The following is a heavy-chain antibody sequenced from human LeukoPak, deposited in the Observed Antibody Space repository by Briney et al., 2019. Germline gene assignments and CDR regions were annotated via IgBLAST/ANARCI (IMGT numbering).Heavy chain of an antibody. Sequence: GGSLRLSCAATGFTVSNNYMSGVRQASARGLEWVSSISSSSSYIYYADSVKGRFTISRDNAKNSLYLQMNSLRAEDTAVYHCARQAYYYYGMDVWGQGTTVTVSS. J-gene: IGHJ6*02. CDR2: ISSSSSYI. CDR1: GFTVSNNY. CDR3: ARQAYYYYGMDV. V-gene: IGHV3-21*01.